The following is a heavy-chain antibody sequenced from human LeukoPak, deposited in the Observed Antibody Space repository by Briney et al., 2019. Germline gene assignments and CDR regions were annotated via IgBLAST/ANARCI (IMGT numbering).Heavy chain of an antibody. Sequence: ASVKVSCKASGYTFTSYGIIWVRQAPGQGLEWMGWISTYNGNTNYAQKIQGRVTMTTDTSTSTAYMELRSLRSDDTAVYYCARWGQKRITMVRGVNHYFDYWGQGTLVTVSS. V-gene: IGHV1-18*01. J-gene: IGHJ4*02. CDR1: GYTFTSYG. CDR2: ISTYNGNT. D-gene: IGHD3-10*01. CDR3: ARWGQKRITMVRGVNHYFDY.